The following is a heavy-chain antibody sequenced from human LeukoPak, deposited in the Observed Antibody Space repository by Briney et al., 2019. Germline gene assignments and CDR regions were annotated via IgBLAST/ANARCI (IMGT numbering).Heavy chain of an antibody. CDR2: IYTSGST. J-gene: IGHJ4*02. CDR3: ARSLVSRHYDSSGGFDY. Sequence: SETLSLTCTVSGGSISSYYWSWIRQPAGKGLEWIGRIYTSGSTNYNPSLKSRVTMSVDTSKNQFSLKLSSVTAADTAVYYCARSLVSRHYDSSGGFDYWGQGTLVTVSS. V-gene: IGHV4-4*07. CDR1: GGSISSYY. D-gene: IGHD3-22*01.